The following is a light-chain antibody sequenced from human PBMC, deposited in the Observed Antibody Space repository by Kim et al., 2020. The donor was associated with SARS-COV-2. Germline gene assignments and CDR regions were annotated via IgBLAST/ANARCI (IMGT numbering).Light chain of an antibody. Sequence: IRMTQSPSSLSASTGDRVTVTCRASQDISSYLAWYQQKPGKSPKLLIYAASTLQSGVPSRFSGSGSGTDFSLTIDCLQSEDFAAYFCQQYYGSPYTFGHGTKLEI. V-gene: IGKV1-8*01. CDR3: QQYYGSPYT. J-gene: IGKJ2*01. CDR2: AAS. CDR1: QDISSY.